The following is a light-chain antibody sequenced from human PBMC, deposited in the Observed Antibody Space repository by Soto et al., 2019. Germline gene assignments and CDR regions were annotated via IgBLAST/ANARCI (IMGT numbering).Light chain of an antibody. J-gene: IGKJ1*01. V-gene: IGKV3D-15*01. CDR2: GAS. CDR1: QGGSST. Sequence: PGERPTVSYSPSQGGSSTLDRYQQTPGQAPRLLIYGASGRATAIPARFSGSESGTEFTPTIISLQSEDCGIYYCQQYDKWPQTLGHGI. CDR3: QQYDKWPQT.